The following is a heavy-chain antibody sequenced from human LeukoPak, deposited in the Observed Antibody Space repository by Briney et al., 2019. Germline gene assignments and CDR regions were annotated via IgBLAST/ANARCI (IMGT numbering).Heavy chain of an antibody. CDR3: ARDIGYSSSWYHLDYYGMDV. D-gene: IGHD6-13*01. CDR2: ISAYNGNT. CDR1: GYTFTSYG. Sequence: ASVKVSCKASGYTFTSYGISWVRQAPGQGLERMGWISAYNGNTNYAQKLQGRVTMTTDTSTSTAYMELRSLRSDDTAVYYCARDIGYSSSWYHLDYYGMDVWGQGTTVTVSS. J-gene: IGHJ6*02. V-gene: IGHV1-18*01.